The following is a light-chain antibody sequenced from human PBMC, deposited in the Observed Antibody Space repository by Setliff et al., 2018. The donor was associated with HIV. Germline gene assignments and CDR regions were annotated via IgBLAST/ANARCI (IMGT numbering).Light chain of an antibody. CDR1: NSDVGSYNL. J-gene: IGLJ2*01. CDR2: EDN. V-gene: IGLV2-23*02. Sequence: QSVLTQSASVSGSPGQSTTITCTGTNSDVGSYNLVSWYQHHPGKAPKLIIYEDNKRPSGVSNRFSGSKSGNTASLTISGLQAEDEADYHCCSYAGSSSFQFGGGTKVTVL. CDR3: CSYAGSSSFQ.